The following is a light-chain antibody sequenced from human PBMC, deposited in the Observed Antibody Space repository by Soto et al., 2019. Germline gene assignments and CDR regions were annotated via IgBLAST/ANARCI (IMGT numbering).Light chain of an antibody. CDR3: SSYTSSSTNYV. CDR1: SSDVGGYNY. V-gene: IGLV2-14*01. Sequence: QSALTQPASVSGSPGQSITISCTGTSSDVGGYNYVSWYQQHPGKAPKLMIYEVSNRPSGVSNRFSGSKSGNTASLTISGLXAEDEADYYCSSYTSSSTNYVFGTGTKVTVL. J-gene: IGLJ1*01. CDR2: EVS.